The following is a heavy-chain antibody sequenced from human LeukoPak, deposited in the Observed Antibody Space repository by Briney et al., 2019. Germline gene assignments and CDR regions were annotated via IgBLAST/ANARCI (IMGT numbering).Heavy chain of an antibody. D-gene: IGHD1-26*01. CDR2: IGSDSTYG. V-gene: IGHV3-21*01. CDR3: ATGEGGSYPRLYFDD. CDR1: GFTFRSYS. J-gene: IGHJ4*02. Sequence: PGGSLRLSCVASGFTFRSYSMHWVRQAPGKGLEWVSSIGSDSTYGYSPDSVKGRFTISRDDAKNSLYLQMNSLRVEDTAVYYCATGEGGSYPRLYFDDWGQGTLVTVSS.